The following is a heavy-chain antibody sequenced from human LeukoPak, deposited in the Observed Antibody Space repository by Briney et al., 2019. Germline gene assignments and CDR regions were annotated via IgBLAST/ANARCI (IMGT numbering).Heavy chain of an antibody. CDR3: ATASPSFYYGSGSQYFDY. CDR1: GGSISSYY. D-gene: IGHD3-10*01. V-gene: IGHV4-59*06. J-gene: IGHJ4*02. CDR2: IYYSGST. Sequence: KPSETLSLTCTVSGGSISSYYWSWIRQHPGKGLEWIGYIYYSGSTYYNPSLKSRLTISVDTSKNQFSLKLTSLTAADTAVYYCATASPSFYYGSGSQYFDYWGQGTLVTVSS.